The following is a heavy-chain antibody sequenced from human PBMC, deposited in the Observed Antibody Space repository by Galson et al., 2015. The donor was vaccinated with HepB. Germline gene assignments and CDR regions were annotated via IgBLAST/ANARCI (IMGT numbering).Heavy chain of an antibody. V-gene: IGHV3-33*01. J-gene: IGHJ4*02. CDR3: ARGTGEFDY. Sequence: SLRLSCAASGFTFSRNSMHWVRQAPGKGLEWVAVIWHDGGNKYYSDSVEGQFTISRDNSKNMLYVQMSNLRVEDTAVYYCARGTGEFDYWGQGTLVSVSS. CDR1: GFTFSRNS. CDR2: IWHDGGNK. D-gene: IGHD3/OR15-3a*01.